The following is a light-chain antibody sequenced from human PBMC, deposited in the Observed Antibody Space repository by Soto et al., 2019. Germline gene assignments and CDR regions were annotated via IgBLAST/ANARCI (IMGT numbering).Light chain of an antibody. V-gene: IGKV3-20*01. CDR1: QRVSSIF. CDR2: GAS. Sequence: IVLTQSPGTLSVSPGERATLSCRASQRVSSIFLAWYQQKPGQTPRLLIYGASSRATGIPDRFSGSGSGTDFTLSISRVEPEDFAVYYCQQYNNWPPWTFGQGTKVDIK. J-gene: IGKJ1*01. CDR3: QQYNNWPPWT.